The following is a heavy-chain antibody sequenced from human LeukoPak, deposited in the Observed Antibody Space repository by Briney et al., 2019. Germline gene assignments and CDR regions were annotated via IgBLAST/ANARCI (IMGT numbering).Heavy chain of an antibody. CDR1: GYTFTVYS. V-gene: IGHV1-46*01. CDR3: ARDNSVGDNAWWFGR. D-gene: IGHD1-26*01. Sequence: ASVTVSCKASGYTFTVYSMHWVRQAPGQGLEWMGLINPTGDSTGYAQKFQGRVTMTTDMSTSTDFMELSSLRSEDTAVYYCARDNSVGDNAWWFGRWGQGTLVTV. J-gene: IGHJ5*02. CDR2: INPTGDST.